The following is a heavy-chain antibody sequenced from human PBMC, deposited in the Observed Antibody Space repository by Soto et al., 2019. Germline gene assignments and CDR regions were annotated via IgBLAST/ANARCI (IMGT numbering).Heavy chain of an antibody. V-gene: IGHV4-30-2*01. D-gene: IGHD2-2*02. Sequence: QLQLQESGSGLVKPSQTLSLTCAVSGGSITSGAYSWSWIRQPPGKGLEWIGNIYHTGSTFYNPSLKSLVAISVDTSKNQFSLKLTSVTAADTAVYYCARTDCTSTSCYTGSFDYWGQGTLVTVSS. CDR3: ARTDCTSTSCYTGSFDY. CDR1: GGSITSGAYS. CDR2: IYHTGST. J-gene: IGHJ4*02.